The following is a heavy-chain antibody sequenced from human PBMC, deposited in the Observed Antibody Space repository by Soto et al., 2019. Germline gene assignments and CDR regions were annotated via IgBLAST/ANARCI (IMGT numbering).Heavy chain of an antibody. CDR3: ARGSTSGLDY. CDR1: GGSFGIYP. CDR2: VTPILNVA. D-gene: IGHD2-2*01. V-gene: IGHV1-69*04. Sequence: GASVKVSCKTSGGSFGIYPISWVRQAPGQGLEWVGRVTPILNVANYTQKLHGRLTLTADKSTTTAYMELSSLTFEDTAVYYCARGSTSGLDYWGQGTLVTVSS. J-gene: IGHJ4*02.